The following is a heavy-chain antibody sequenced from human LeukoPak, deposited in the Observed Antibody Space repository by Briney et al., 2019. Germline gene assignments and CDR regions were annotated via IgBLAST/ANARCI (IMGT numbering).Heavy chain of an antibody. V-gene: IGHV4-34*12. D-gene: IGHD2-2*01. CDR3: ARMPFVVVPAAMWTFDY. J-gene: IGHJ4*02. CDR2: IIHSGTT. CDR1: GGSFSGYY. Sequence: SETLSLTCAVYGGSFSGYYWNWIRQSPGKGLEWIGEIIHSGTTTYNPSLKSRVTISVDTSKNQFSLKLTSMTAADTAVYYCARMPFVVVPAAMWTFDYWGQGTLVTVSS.